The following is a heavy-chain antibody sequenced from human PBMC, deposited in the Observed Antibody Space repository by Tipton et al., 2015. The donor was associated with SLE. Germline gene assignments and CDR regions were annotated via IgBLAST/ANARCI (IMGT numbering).Heavy chain of an antibody. CDR3: ARGKYYFDY. Sequence: SLRLSCAASGFTFSSSWMNWVRLAPGKGLEWVANIKEDGSEKHYVDSVKDRLTISRDNAKKSVYLQMNSLRADDTAVYYCARGKYYFDYWGQGALVTVS. CDR1: GFTFSSSW. CDR2: IKEDGSEK. D-gene: IGHD2/OR15-2a*01. V-gene: IGHV3-7*01. J-gene: IGHJ4*02.